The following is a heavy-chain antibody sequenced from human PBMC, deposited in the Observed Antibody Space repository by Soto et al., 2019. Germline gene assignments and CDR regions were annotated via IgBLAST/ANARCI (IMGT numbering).Heavy chain of an antibody. CDR1: GGTFNTYS. J-gene: IGHJ3*02. V-gene: IGHV1-69*02. CDR3: TIGSWSGEVFDI. Sequence: QVQLVQSGAEVKKPGSSVKVSCKDSGGTFNTYSMFWVRQAPGQGLEWMGRIIPMLGVRNYAQRFQNRVRITADKSSATVHMALSSLRSEHTALYYCTIGSWSGEVFDIWGQGTMVTVSS. D-gene: IGHD2-21*01. CDR2: IIPMLGVR.